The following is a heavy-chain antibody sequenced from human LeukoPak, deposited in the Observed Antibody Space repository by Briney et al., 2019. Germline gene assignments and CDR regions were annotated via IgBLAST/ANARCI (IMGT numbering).Heavy chain of an antibody. V-gene: IGHV4-39*07. CDR3: ARNRYTRMIRGGMDV. J-gene: IGHJ6*02. Sequence: SETLSLTCTVSGVSISSNIYYWGWVRQPPGKGPEWIASLSYTGTTYYSPFLKSRVTISVDTSKNQFSLKLSSVTAADTAVYYCARNRYTRMIRGGMDVWGQGTTVTVSS. D-gene: IGHD3-16*02. CDR1: GVSISSNIYY. CDR2: LSYTGTT.